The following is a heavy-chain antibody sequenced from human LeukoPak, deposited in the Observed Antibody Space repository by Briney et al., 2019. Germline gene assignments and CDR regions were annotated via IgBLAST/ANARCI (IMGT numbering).Heavy chain of an antibody. V-gene: IGHV3-30*02. Sequence: GGSLRLSCAASGFTFSSYGMHWVRQAPGKGLEWVAFIWYDGSNKYYADSVKGRFTISRDNSKNTLYLQMNSLRAEDTAVYYCAKDGEMATMIAFDYWGQGTLVTVSS. CDR3: AKDGEMATMIAFDY. J-gene: IGHJ4*02. CDR1: GFTFSSYG. CDR2: IWYDGSNK. D-gene: IGHD5-24*01.